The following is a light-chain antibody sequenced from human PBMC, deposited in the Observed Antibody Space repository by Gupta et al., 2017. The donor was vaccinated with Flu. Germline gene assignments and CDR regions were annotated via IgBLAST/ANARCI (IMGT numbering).Light chain of an antibody. CDR2: LGF. J-gene: IGKJ5*01. V-gene: IGKV2-28*01. Sequence: PVTPGEPASISCRSSQSLLHSNGHNYLDWYVQKPGQSPQLLIYLGFNRASGVPDRFSGSGSGTDFTLKISRVEAEDVGVYYCMQALQTPTFGQGTRLEIK. CDR3: MQALQTPT. CDR1: QSLLHSNGHNY.